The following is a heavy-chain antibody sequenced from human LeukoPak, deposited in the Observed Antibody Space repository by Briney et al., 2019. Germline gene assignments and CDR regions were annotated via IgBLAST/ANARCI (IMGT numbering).Heavy chain of an antibody. CDR3: AKPLTLWFGEADDY. CDR2: ISGSDGST. V-gene: IGHV3-23*01. CDR1: GFTFSSYA. J-gene: IGHJ4*02. D-gene: IGHD3-10*01. Sequence: GGSLRLSCAASGFTFSSYAMSWVRQAPGKGLEWVSAISGSDGSTYYADSVKGRFTISRDNSKNTLYLQMNSLRAEDTAVYYCAKPLTLWFGEADDYWGQGTLVTVSS.